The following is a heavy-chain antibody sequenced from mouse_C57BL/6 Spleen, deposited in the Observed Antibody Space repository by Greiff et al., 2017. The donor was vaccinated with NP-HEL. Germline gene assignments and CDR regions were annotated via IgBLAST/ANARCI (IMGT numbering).Heavy chain of an antibody. J-gene: IGHJ3*01. V-gene: IGHV1-69*01. CDR1: GYTFTSYW. CDR2: IDPSDSYT. D-gene: IGHD2-4*01. Sequence: VQLQQSGAELVMPGASVKLSCKASGYTFTSYWMHWVKQRPGQGLEWIGEIDPSDSYTNYNQKFKGKSTLTVDKSSSTAYMQLSSLPSEDSAVYYCATMGSYDYDPWLAYWGQGTLVTVSA. CDR3: ATMGSYDYDPWLAY.